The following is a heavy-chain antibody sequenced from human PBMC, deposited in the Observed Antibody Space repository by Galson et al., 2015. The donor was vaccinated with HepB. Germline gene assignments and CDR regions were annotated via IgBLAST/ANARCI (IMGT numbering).Heavy chain of an antibody. CDR1: GFTFSSYS. CDR3: ARDQVYYDSSGYYPYAFDI. Sequence: SLRLSCAASGFTFSSYSMNWVRQAPGKGLEWVSSISSSSSYIYYADSVKGRFTISRDNAKNSLYLQMNSLRAEDTAVYYCARDQVYYDSSGYYPYAFDIWGQGTMVTVSS. V-gene: IGHV3-21*01. J-gene: IGHJ3*02. D-gene: IGHD3-22*01. CDR2: ISSSSSYI.